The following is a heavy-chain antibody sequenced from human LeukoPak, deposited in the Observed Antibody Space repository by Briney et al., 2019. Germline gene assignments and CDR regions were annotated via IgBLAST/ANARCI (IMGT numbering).Heavy chain of an antibody. Sequence: GGSLRLSCAASGFTFSSYGMHGVRQAPGKGLEWVAVIWYDGSNKYYADSVKGRFTISRDNSKNTLYLQMNSLRAEDTAVYYCARDKYGSGSYFDYWGQGTLVTVSS. V-gene: IGHV3-33*01. J-gene: IGHJ4*02. CDR2: IWYDGSNK. CDR3: ARDKYGSGSYFDY. CDR1: GFTFSSYG. D-gene: IGHD3-10*01.